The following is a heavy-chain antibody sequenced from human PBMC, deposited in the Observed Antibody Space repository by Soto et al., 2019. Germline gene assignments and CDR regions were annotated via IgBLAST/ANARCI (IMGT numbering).Heavy chain of an antibody. Sequence: SETLSLTCTVSGGSISSYYWSWIRQPPGKGLEWIGYIYYSGSTNYNPSLKSRVTISVDTSKNQFSLKLSSVTAADTAVYYCASWEAAPHYYYDMDVWGQGTTVTVSS. CDR1: GGSISSYY. D-gene: IGHD6-6*01. V-gene: IGHV4-59*01. CDR3: ASWEAAPHYYYDMDV. J-gene: IGHJ6*02. CDR2: IYYSGST.